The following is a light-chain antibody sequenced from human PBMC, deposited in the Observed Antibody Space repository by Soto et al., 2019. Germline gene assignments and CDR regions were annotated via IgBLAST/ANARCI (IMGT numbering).Light chain of an antibody. CDR2: DAY. Sequence: DIQMTQSPSTLSASVGDRVTITCRASQSISSWLAWYQQKLGRAPRLLIYDAYSLESGVPSRFSGSGYGTEFTLTISSLQPDDFATYYCQQYNTYSSRTFGGGTKVDIK. CDR3: QQYNTYSSRT. V-gene: IGKV1-5*01. CDR1: QSISSW. J-gene: IGKJ4*01.